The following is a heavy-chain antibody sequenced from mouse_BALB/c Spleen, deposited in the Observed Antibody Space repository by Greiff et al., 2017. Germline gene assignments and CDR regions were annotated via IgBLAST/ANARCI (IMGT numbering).Heavy chain of an antibody. J-gene: IGHJ2*01. CDR2: IDPSDSYT. CDR1: GYTFTSYW. Sequence: QVQLQQPGAELVKPGASVKLSCKASGYTFTSYWMHWVKQRPGQGLEWIGEIDPSDSYTNYNQKFKGKATLTVDKSSSTAYMQLSSLTSEDSAVYYCARRRGNYPDYWGQGTTLTVSS. V-gene: IGHV1-69*02. CDR3: ARRRGNYPDY.